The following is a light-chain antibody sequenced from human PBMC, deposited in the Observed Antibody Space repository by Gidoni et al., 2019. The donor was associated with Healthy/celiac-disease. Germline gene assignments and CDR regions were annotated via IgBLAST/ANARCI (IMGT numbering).Light chain of an antibody. CDR2: DVS. Sequence: QSALTQPASVSGSTGQSLTISCTGTSRDVGGYNYVSWYQQHPGKAPKLMIYDVSNRPSGVSNRFSGSKSGNTASLTISGLQAEDEADYYCSSYTSSSVVVFGGGTKLTVL. CDR1: SRDVGGYNY. CDR3: SSYTSSSVVV. V-gene: IGLV2-14*01. J-gene: IGLJ2*01.